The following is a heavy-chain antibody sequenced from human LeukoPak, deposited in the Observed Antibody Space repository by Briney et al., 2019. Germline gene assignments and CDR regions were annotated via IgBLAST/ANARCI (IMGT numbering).Heavy chain of an antibody. CDR3: ARPGSGYYGAFDI. V-gene: IGHV5-51*01. CDR2: IHPGDSDT. Sequence: GESLKISCKGSGYSFTSYWIAWVRQMPGKGLEWMGIIHPGDSDTRYSSSFQGQVTISADKPISTAYLQWSSLKASDTAMYYCARPGSGYYGAFDIWGQGTMVTVSS. CDR1: GYSFTSYW. J-gene: IGHJ3*02. D-gene: IGHD3-22*01.